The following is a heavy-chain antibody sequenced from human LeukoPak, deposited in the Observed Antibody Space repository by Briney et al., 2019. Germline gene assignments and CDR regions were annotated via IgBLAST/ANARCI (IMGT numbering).Heavy chain of an antibody. Sequence: SGPTLVNPTQTLTLTCTFSGFSLSTNGMCVSWIRQPPGKALEWLARIDWDDDKYYSTSLRTRLIISKDTSKNQVVLTMTNVDPGDTATYYCAREWVSIARNDLDVWGQGTTVTVSS. CDR1: GFSLSTNGMC. V-gene: IGHV2-70*11. CDR3: AREWVSIARNDLDV. D-gene: IGHD3-3*01. CDR2: IDWDDDK. J-gene: IGHJ6*02.